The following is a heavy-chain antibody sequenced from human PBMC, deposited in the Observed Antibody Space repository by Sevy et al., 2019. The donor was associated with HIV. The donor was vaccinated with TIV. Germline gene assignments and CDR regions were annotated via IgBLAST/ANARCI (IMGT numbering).Heavy chain of an antibody. V-gene: IGHV3-30*18. Sequence: GESLKISCAASGFTFSSYGMHWVRQAPGKGLEWVAVISYDGSNKYDADSVKGRFTISRDNSKNTLYLQMNSLRAEDTAVYYCAKGAVENIVVVTAILDWYFDLWGRGTLVTVSS. CDR3: AKGAVENIVVVTAILDWYFDL. J-gene: IGHJ2*01. D-gene: IGHD2-21*02. CDR1: GFTFSSYG. CDR2: ISYDGSNK.